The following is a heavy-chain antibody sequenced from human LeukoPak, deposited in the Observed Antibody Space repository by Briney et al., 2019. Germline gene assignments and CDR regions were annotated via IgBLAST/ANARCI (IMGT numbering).Heavy chain of an antibody. CDR2: INWNGGST. CDR3: ARDPRELGYMDV. CDR1: GSTFDDYG. J-gene: IGHJ6*03. Sequence: TGGSLRLSCAASGSTFDDYGMSWVRQAPGKGLEWVSGINWNGGSTGYADSVKGRFTISRDNAKNSLYLQMNSLRAEDTALYYCARDPRELGYMDVWGKGTTVTVSS. D-gene: IGHD3-10*01. V-gene: IGHV3-20*04.